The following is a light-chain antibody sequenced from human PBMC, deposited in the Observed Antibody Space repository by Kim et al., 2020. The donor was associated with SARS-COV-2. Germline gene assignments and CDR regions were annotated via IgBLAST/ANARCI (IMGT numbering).Light chain of an antibody. V-gene: IGKV1-12*01. CDR3: QQANSFPYT. J-gene: IGKJ2*01. CDR2: AAS. Sequence: SAAVGDRVTITCRASQDITTWLAWYQQKPGKAPKLLIYAASSLQSGVPSRFSGSGSGTDFTLIISSLQPEDFATYYCQQANSFPYTFGQGTKLEI. CDR1: QDITTW.